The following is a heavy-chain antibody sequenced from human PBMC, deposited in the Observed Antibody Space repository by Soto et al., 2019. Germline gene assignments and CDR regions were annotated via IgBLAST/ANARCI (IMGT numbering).Heavy chain of an antibody. V-gene: IGHV4-30-2*01. Sequence: PSETLSLTCAVSGGSISSGGYSWSWIRQPPGKGLEWIGYIYHSGSTYYNPSLKSRVTISVDRSKNQFSLKLSSVTAADTAVYYCARVAGYCSGGSCATGYYYGMDAWGQGTTVTVSS. J-gene: IGHJ6*02. D-gene: IGHD2-15*01. CDR2: IYHSGST. CDR3: ARVAGYCSGGSCATGYYYGMDA. CDR1: GGSISSGGYS.